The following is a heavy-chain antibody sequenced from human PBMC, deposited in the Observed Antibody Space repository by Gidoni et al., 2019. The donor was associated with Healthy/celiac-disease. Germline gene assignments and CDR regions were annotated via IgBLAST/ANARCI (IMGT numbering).Heavy chain of an antibody. Sequence: EVQLVESGGGLVQPGGSLRLSCAASGFTFSSYWMSWVRQAPGKGLEWVANIKQDGSEKYYVDSVKGRFTISRDNAKNSLYLQMNSLRAEDTAVYYCARVVVGGASGFDYWGQGTLVTVSS. J-gene: IGHJ4*02. CDR1: GFTFSSYW. V-gene: IGHV3-7*01. CDR2: IKQDGSEK. D-gene: IGHD2-15*01. CDR3: ARVVVGGASGFDY.